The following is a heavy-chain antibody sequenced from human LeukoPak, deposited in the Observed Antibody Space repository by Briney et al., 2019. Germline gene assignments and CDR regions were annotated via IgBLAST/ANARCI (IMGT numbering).Heavy chain of an antibody. CDR3: ARGSGYGRPYYFDY. D-gene: IGHD5-12*01. J-gene: IGHJ4*02. Sequence: PSETLSLTCTVSGGSISSYYWSWIRQPPGKGLEWIAYINYSGSTNYNPSLKSRVTISVDTSKNQFSLKLSSVTAADTAVYYCARGSGYGRPYYFDYWGQGTLVTVSS. V-gene: IGHV4-59*01. CDR2: INYSGST. CDR1: GGSISSYY.